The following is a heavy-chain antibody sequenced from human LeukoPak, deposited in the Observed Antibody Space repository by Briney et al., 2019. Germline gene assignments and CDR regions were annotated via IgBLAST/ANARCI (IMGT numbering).Heavy chain of an antibody. Sequence: GESLKISCEASGYTFTNYWIAWVRQMPGKGLEWMGIIYPDDSDTKYSPSFQGQVTISADKSISTAYLQWSSLKAADTATYYRARSRDSSGYYYLIWGQGTLVTVSS. J-gene: IGHJ4*02. CDR2: IYPDDSDT. CDR3: ARSRDSSGYYYLI. D-gene: IGHD3-22*01. V-gene: IGHV5-51*01. CDR1: GYTFTNYW.